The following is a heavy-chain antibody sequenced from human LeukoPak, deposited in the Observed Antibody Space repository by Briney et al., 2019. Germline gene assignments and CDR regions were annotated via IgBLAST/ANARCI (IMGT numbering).Heavy chain of an antibody. CDR3: AREVFFFDYYDSSGYYPFDY. Sequence: KASETLSLTCTVSGGSISSYYWSWIRQPAGKGLEWIGRIYTSGSTNYNPSLKSRVTMSVDTSKNQFSLKLSSVTAADTAVYYCAREVFFFDYYDSSGYYPFDYWGQGTLVTVSS. J-gene: IGHJ4*02. CDR2: IYTSGST. D-gene: IGHD3-22*01. CDR1: GGSISSYY. V-gene: IGHV4-4*07.